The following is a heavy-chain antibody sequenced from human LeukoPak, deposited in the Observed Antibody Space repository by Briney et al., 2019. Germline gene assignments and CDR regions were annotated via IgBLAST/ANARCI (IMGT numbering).Heavy chain of an antibody. CDR2: MNPNSGNT. CDR3: ARGDYDFWSGYWSYYYYYMDV. D-gene: IGHD3-3*01. Sequence: ASVKVSCKASGYTFTIYDINWVRQATGQGLEWMGWMNPNSGNTGYAQKFQGRVTITRNTSISTAYMELSSLRSEDTAVYYCARGDYDFWSGYWSYYYYYMDVWGKGTTVTVSS. CDR1: GYTFTIYD. V-gene: IGHV1-8*03. J-gene: IGHJ6*03.